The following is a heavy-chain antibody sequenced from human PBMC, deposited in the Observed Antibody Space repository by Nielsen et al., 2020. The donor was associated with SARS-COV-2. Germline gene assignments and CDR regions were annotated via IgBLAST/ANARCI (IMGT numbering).Heavy chain of an antibody. CDR3: ARESSCGGGNCHLDS. CDR1: GCTFSSYT. Sequence: ASVKVSCKASGCTFSSYTISWVRQAPGQGLEWMGLINTSGGSTSYAQKFQGRVTMTRDTSTSTVYMELSSLRSEDTAVYYCARESSCGGGNCHLDSWGQGRLVTVSS. CDR2: INTSGGST. J-gene: IGHJ4*02. V-gene: IGHV1-46*01. D-gene: IGHD2-15*01.